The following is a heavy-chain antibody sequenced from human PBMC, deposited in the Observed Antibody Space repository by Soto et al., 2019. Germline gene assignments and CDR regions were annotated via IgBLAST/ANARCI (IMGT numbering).Heavy chain of an antibody. J-gene: IGHJ4*02. CDR2: ISTTSTT. CDR1: GFSFSNYE. V-gene: IGHV3-48*03. CDR3: ARGYSVGYGFDY. D-gene: IGHD5-18*01. Sequence: EVQLVESGGGLVQPGGSLRLSCAASGFSFSNYEMNWVRQAPGKGLEWVSFISTTSTTYYADSVKGRFTFSRDNAKNSLFLQMNSLRAEDTAVYYCARGYSVGYGFDYWGQGTPVTVSS.